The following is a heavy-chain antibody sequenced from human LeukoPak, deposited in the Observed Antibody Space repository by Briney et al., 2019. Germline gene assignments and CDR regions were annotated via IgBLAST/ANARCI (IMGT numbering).Heavy chain of an antibody. V-gene: IGHV3-7*01. CDR2: IKQDGSEK. CDR1: GFTFSSYW. CDR3: ARGYYDYVWGSYLYYYYYMDV. Sequence: GGSLRLSCAASGFTFSSYWMSWVRQAPGKGLEWVANIKQDGSEKYYVDSVKGRFTISRDNAKNSLYLQMNSLRAEDTAVYYCARGYYDYVWGSYLYYYYYMDVWGKGTTVTVSS. D-gene: IGHD3-16*01. J-gene: IGHJ6*03.